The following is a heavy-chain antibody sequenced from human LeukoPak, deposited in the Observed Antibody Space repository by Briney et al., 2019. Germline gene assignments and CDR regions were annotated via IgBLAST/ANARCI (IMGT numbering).Heavy chain of an antibody. V-gene: IGHV4-39*07. CDR3: ARDYCSGLSCYATLFDY. CDR2: INHSGST. CDR1: GGSISSSSYY. Sequence: SETLSLTCTVSGGSISSSSYYWGWIRQPPGKGLEWIGEINHSGSTNYNPPLKSRVTISVDTSKNQFSLKLSSVTAADTAVYYCARDYCSGLSCYATLFDYWGQGTLVTVSS. D-gene: IGHD2-15*01. J-gene: IGHJ4*02.